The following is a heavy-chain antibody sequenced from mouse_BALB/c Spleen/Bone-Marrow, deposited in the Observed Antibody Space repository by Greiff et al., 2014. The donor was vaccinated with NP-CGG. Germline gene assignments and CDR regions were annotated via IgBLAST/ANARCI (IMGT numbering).Heavy chain of an antibody. CDR2: IDPANGNT. Sequence: VQLQQSGAELVKPGASAKLSCTASGFNIKDTYMHWVKQRPEQGLEWIGRIDPANGNTKYDPKFQGKATITADTSSNTAYLQLSSLTSEDTAVYYCAPYYYGSSLFAYRGQGTLVTVSA. J-gene: IGHJ3*01. D-gene: IGHD1-1*01. CDR1: GFNIKDTY. CDR3: APYYYGSSLFAY. V-gene: IGHV14-3*02.